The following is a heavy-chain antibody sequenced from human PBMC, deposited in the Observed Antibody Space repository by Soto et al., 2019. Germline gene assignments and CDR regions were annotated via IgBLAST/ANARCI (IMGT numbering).Heavy chain of an antibody. CDR2: IYYSGST. D-gene: IGHD6-13*01. Sequence: QVQLQESGPGLVKPSETLSLTCTVSGGSVSSGSYYWSWIRQPPGKGLEWIGYIYYSGSTNYNPSLTSRVTISVDTSKNQFSMKLRYVIAADTAVYYCARDGIAAAGIYYWGQGTLVTVSS. J-gene: IGHJ4*02. CDR3: ARDGIAAAGIYY. CDR1: GGSVSSGSYY. V-gene: IGHV4-61*01.